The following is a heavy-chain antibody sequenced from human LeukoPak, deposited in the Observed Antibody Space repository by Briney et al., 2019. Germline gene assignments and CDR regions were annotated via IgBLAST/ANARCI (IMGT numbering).Heavy chain of an antibody. CDR1: GGSISSGSYY. CDR3: ARETTALDY. Sequence: SQTLSLTCTVSGGSISSGSYYWSWIRQPPGKGLEWIGYIYYSGNTAYNPSLKSRNTISVDTSKNQFSLRLNSVTAADTAVYYCARETTALDYWGQGTLVTVSS. V-gene: IGHV4-61*01. D-gene: IGHD1-1*01. J-gene: IGHJ4*02. CDR2: IYYSGNT.